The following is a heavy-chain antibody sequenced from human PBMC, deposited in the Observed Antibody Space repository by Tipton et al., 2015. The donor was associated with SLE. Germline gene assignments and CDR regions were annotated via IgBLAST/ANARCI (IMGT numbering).Heavy chain of an antibody. V-gene: IGHV4-59*12. CDR3: AGVRWGYCATTSCDHYYYMDV. J-gene: IGHJ6*03. D-gene: IGHD2-2*01. Sequence: TLSLTCTVSGDSLCTYYWSWIRQPPGKGLEWIGYISDSGNTDYNPSLESRVTISVDTSKNQFSLKLSSVTAADTAVYYCAGVRWGYCATTSCDHYYYMDVWGKGTTVTVSS. CDR1: GDSLCTYY. CDR2: ISDSGNT.